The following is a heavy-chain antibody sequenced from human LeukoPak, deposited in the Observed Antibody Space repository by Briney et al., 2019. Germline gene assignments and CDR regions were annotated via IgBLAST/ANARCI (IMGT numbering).Heavy chain of an antibody. J-gene: IGHJ4*02. V-gene: IGHV3-15*01. D-gene: IGHD3-10*01. CDR1: GFTFSDSW. CDR2: IKSEKNGGTI. CDR3: KAWFSGRPE. Sequence: SGGSLRLSCAASGFTFSDSWMSWARQAPGKGLEWVGRIKSEKNGGTIDYAAPVKGRFTISRGDSKDTLYLQMNSLKTEDTGVYYCKAWFSGRPEGGQGTLVIVST.